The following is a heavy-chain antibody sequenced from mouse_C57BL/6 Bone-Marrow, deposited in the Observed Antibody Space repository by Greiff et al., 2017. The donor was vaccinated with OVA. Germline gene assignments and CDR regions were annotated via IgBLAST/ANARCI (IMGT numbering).Heavy chain of an antibody. CDR3: ARDPYYYGSSLYYFDY. V-gene: IGHV5-4*01. J-gene: IGHJ2*01. D-gene: IGHD1-1*01. Sequence: EVKLMESGGGLVKPGGSLKLSCAASGFTFSSYAMSWVRQTPEKRLEWVATISDGGSYTYYPDNVKGRFTISRDNAKNNLYLQMSHLKSEDTAMYYCARDPYYYGSSLYYFDYWGQGTTLTVSS. CDR2: ISDGGSYT. CDR1: GFTFSSYA.